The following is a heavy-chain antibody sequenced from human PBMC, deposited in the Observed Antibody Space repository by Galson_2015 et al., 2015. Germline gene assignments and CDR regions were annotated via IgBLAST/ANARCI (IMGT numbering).Heavy chain of an antibody. D-gene: IGHD3-10*01. CDR2: INPSGGST. CDR3: MVRGVSDFDY. Sequence: SVKVSCKASGYTFTSYYMHWVRQAPGQGLEWMGIINPSGGSTSYAQKLQGRVTMTRDTSTSTVYMELSSLRSEDTAVYYCMVRGVSDFDYWGRGTLVTVSS. V-gene: IGHV1-46*01. J-gene: IGHJ4*02. CDR1: GYTFTSYY.